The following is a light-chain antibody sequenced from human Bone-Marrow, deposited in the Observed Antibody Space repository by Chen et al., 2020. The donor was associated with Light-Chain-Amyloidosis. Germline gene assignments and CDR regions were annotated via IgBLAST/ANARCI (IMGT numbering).Light chain of an antibody. J-gene: IGLJ3*02. CDR3: QVWDRSSDGPV. CDR1: NIGSTS. CDR2: DDS. V-gene: IGLV3-21*02. Sequence: SYVLTQPSSVSVAPGQTATIACGGNNIGSTSVHWYQQTPGQAPLLVVYDDSDRPSGIPERLSGSNSRNTATLTISRVEAGDEADYYCQVWDRSSDGPVFGGGTKRTVL.